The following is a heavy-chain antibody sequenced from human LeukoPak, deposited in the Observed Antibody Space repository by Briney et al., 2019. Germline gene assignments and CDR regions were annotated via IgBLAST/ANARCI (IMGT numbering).Heavy chain of an antibody. V-gene: IGHV1-18*01. D-gene: IGHD3-22*01. CDR3: ARASEDDSSGYAVWYFDL. CDR2: ISAYNGNT. J-gene: IGHJ2*01. Sequence: ASVKVSCKASGYTFTSYGISWVRQAPGQGLEWMGWISAYNGNTNYAQKIQGRVTMTTDTSTSTAYMELRSLRSDDTAVYYCARASEDDSSGYAVWYFDLWGRGTLVTVSS. CDR1: GYTFTSYG.